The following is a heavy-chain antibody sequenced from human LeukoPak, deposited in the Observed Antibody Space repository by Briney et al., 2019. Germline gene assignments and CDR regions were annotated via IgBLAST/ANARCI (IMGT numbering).Heavy chain of an antibody. CDR2: MNPNSGNT. J-gene: IGHJ4*02. Sequence: ASVEVSCKASGYTFTSYDINWVRQATGQGLEWMGWMNPNSGNTGYAQKFQGRVTMTRNTSISTAYMELSSLRSEDTAVYYCARGPYGGIAAAEYTDYWGQGTLVTVSS. V-gene: IGHV1-8*01. CDR3: ARGPYGGIAAAEYTDY. CDR1: GYTFTSYD. D-gene: IGHD6-13*01.